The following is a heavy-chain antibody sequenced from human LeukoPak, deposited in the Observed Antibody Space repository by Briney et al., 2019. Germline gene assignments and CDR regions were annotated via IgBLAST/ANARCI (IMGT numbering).Heavy chain of an antibody. V-gene: IGHV1-18*01. D-gene: IGHD3-22*01. CDR2: ISAYNGNT. CDR1: GYTFTSYG. J-gene: IGHJ5*02. Sequence: GASVKVSCKASGYTFTSYGISWVRQAPGQGLEWMGWISAYNGNTNYAQKLQGRVTMTTDTSTSTAYMELRSLRSDDTAVYYCARDREWLLLSWFDPWGKGTRVTVSS. CDR3: ARDREWLLLSWFDP.